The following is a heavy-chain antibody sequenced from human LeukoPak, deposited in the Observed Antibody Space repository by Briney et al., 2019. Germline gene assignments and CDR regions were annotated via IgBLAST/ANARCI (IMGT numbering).Heavy chain of an antibody. Sequence: PGGSLRLSCAASGFTFSSYWMSWVRQAPGKGLEWVANIKQDGSEKYYVDSVKGRFTISRDNAKNSLYLQMNSLRAEDTAVYYCARVRRLSICPLFDYWGQGTLVTVSS. D-gene: IGHD2-2*01. CDR3: ARVRRLSICPLFDY. CDR2: IKQDGSEK. J-gene: IGHJ4*02. CDR1: GFTFSSYW. V-gene: IGHV3-7*01.